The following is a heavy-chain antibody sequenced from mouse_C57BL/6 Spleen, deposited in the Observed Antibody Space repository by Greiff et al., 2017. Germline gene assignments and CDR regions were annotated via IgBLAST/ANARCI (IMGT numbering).Heavy chain of an antibody. V-gene: IGHV1-82*01. CDR1: GYAFSSSW. Sequence: QVQLKQSGPELVKPGASVKISCKASGYAFSSSWMNWVKQRPGKGLEWIGRIYPGDGDTNYNGKCKGKATLTADISSSTAYMQLSSLTSEDSAVYFCASYYYAMDYWGQGTSVTVSS. J-gene: IGHJ4*01. CDR2: IYPGDGDT. CDR3: ASYYYAMDY.